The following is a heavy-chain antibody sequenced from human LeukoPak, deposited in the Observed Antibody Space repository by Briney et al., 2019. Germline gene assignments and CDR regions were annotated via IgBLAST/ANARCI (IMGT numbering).Heavy chain of an antibody. CDR2: IIPIFGTA. CDR1: GGTFSSYA. D-gene: IGHD5-12*01. CDR3: ARPINTFFDS. J-gene: IGHJ4*02. V-gene: IGHV1-69*05. Sequence: GSSVKVSCKASGGTFSSYAISWVRQAPGQGLEWMGGIIPIFGTANYAQKLQGRVTLTTDTSTSTAYMELRSLRSADTAVYYCARPINTFFDSWGQGTLVTVSS.